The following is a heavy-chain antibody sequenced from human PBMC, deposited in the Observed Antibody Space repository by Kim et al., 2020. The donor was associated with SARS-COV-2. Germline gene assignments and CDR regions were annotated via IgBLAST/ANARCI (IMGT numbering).Heavy chain of an antibody. V-gene: IGHV3-53*04. Sequence: KGRFTISRHNSKNTRYLQMNSLRAEDTAVYYCARQQLVDRYYYYYGMDVWGQGTTVTVSS. CDR3: ARQQLVDRYYYYYGMDV. J-gene: IGHJ6*02. D-gene: IGHD6-13*01.